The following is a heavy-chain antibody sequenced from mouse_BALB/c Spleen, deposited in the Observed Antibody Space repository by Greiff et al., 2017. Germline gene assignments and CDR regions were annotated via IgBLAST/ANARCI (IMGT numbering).Heavy chain of an antibody. CDR1: GFSLSRYS. CDR3: ARNYEEANWDVSYFDY. D-gene: IGHD4-1*01. J-gene: IGHJ2*01. V-gene: IGHV2-6-4*01. CDR2: IWGGGST. Sequence: QVQLKESGPGLVAPSQSLSITCTVSGFSLSRYSVHWVRQPPGKGLEWLGMIWGGGSTDYNSALKSRLSISKDNSKSQVFLKMNSLQTDDTAMYYCARNYEEANWDVSYFDYWGQGTTLTVSS.